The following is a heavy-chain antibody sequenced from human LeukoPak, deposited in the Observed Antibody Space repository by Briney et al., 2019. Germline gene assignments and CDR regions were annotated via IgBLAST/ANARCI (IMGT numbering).Heavy chain of an antibody. D-gene: IGHD2-15*01. CDR2: INTNTGNP. CDR1: GYTFTNYA. V-gene: IGHV7-4-1*02. J-gene: IGHJ4*02. Sequence: ASVKVSCKASGYTFTNYAVNWVRQAPGQGLEWMGWINTNTGNPTYAQGFTGRFVFSLDTSVSTAYLQISSLKAEDTAVYYCARGQPLRIYYFDYWGQGTLVTASS. CDR3: ARGQPLRIYYFDY.